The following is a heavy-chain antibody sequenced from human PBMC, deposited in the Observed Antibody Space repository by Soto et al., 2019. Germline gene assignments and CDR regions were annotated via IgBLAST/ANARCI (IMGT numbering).Heavy chain of an antibody. D-gene: IGHD3-10*02. V-gene: IGHV3-21*01. CDR1: GFTFSGDA. CDR3: TRDYVMDV. CDR2: ISTTSTYI. Sequence: EVQLVESGGGLVKPGGSLRLSCAASGFTFSGDAMNWVRQSPGKGLERVSSISTTSTYIYYADSVKGRFTISRDNANNSLHLQMNDLRAEDTAVYYCTRDYVMDVWGQGTTVTVSS. J-gene: IGHJ6*02.